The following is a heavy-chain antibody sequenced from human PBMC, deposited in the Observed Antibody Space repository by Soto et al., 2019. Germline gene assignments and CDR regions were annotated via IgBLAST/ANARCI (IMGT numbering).Heavy chain of an antibody. J-gene: IGHJ6*02. Sequence: QVQLVQSGAEVKKPGSSVKVSCKASGGTFSSYTISWVRQAPGQGLEWMGRIIPIRGIANYAQKFQGRVRISADKSTSTAYMAISRLRSEDTAVCYCAGDRTTGTTGKRGYSYGMDVWGQVTTVTVSS. CDR2: IIPIRGIA. V-gene: IGHV1-69*08. CDR1: GGTFSSYT. CDR3: AGDRTTGTTGKRGYSYGMDV. D-gene: IGHD4-17*01.